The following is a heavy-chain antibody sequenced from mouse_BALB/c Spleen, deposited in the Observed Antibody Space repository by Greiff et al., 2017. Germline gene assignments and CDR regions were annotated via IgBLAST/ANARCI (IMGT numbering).Heavy chain of an antibody. CDR3: ARAYDGYLGGFAY. CDR1: GYSITSGYY. Sequence: EVQLQESGPGLVKPSQSLSLTCSVTGYSITSGYYWNWIRQFPGNKLEWMGYISYDGSNNYNPSLKNRISITRDTSKNQFFLKLNSVTTEDTATYYCARAYDGYLGGFAYWGQGTLVTVSA. V-gene: IGHV3-6*02. D-gene: IGHD2-3*01. CDR2: ISYDGSN. J-gene: IGHJ3*01.